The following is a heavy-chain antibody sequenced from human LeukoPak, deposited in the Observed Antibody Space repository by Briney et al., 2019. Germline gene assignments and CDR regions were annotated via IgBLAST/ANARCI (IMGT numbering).Heavy chain of an antibody. CDR1: GDSISNYY. J-gene: IGHJ4*02. CDR2: IYTSGIT. V-gene: IGHV4-4*07. Sequence: SETLSLTCTVSGDSISNYYWSGIRQPAGKGLEWIGRIYTSGITNYNPSLKSRVTMSVDTSKNQLSLKLSSVTAADTAVYYCARHGVYRNSRYFDSWGQGALVTVSS. D-gene: IGHD4-11*01. CDR3: ARHGVYRNSRYFDS.